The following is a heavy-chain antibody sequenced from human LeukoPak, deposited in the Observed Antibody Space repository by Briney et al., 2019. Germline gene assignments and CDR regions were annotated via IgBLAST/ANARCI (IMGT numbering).Heavy chain of an antibody. CDR2: IYHSGSA. V-gene: IGHV4-4*02. CDR3: ARDVGTALVTGDY. CDR1: GGSISSNNW. J-gene: IGHJ4*02. D-gene: IGHD5-18*01. Sequence: SGTLSLTCGVSGGSISSNNWWSWVRQSPGQGLEWIGEIYHSGSANYNPSLKSRVTISVDKSKNQLSLKLISVTAADTAVYYCARDVGTALVTGDYWGQGTLVTVSS.